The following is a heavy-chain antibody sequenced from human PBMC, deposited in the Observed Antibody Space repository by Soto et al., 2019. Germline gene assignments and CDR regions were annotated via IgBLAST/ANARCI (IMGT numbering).Heavy chain of an antibody. Sequence: QVQLVESGAGVVQPARSLRLSCAASGFTFRGYGTHWVRQAPGRGIEWVALISYDGSIKYYADSVRGRFTISRDNAKNTLYLQMSSLIAEDTAVYYCANSEYSRYKNIDIWGQGTTVTVSS. CDR3: ANSEYSRYKNIDI. V-gene: IGHV3-30*18. CDR2: ISYDGSIK. CDR1: GFTFRGYG. J-gene: IGHJ6*02. D-gene: IGHD5-18*01.